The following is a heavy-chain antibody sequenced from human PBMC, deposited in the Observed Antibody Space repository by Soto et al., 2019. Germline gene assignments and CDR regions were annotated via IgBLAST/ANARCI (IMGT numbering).Heavy chain of an antibody. J-gene: IGHJ4*02. V-gene: IGHV3-7*01. D-gene: IGHD3-22*01. Sequence: GGSLRLSCAASGFTFSSYWMSWVRQTPGKGLECVSNLKQDGSEKYYVDSAKGRFTISRDNAKNSLYLQMNSLRAEDTAVYYCARDSFRREYYYDSSGYSHLGYWGQGT. CDR1: GFTFSSYW. CDR2: LKQDGSEK. CDR3: ARDSFRREYYYDSSGYSHLGY.